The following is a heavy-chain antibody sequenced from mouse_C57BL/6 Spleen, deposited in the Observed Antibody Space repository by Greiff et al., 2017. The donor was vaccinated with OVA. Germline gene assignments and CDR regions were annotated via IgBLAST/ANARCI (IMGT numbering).Heavy chain of an antibody. D-gene: IGHD1-1*01. J-gene: IGHJ4*01. CDR1: GYTFTGYW. CDR3: ARDTTGDDYAMDY. Sequence: QVQLQQSGAELMKPGASVKLSCKATGYTFTGYWIEWVKQRPGHGLEWIGEILPGSGSTNYNEKFKGKATFTAYTSSNTAYMQLSSLTTEDSAIYYCARDTTGDDYAMDYWGQGTSVTVSS. CDR2: ILPGSGST. V-gene: IGHV1-9*01.